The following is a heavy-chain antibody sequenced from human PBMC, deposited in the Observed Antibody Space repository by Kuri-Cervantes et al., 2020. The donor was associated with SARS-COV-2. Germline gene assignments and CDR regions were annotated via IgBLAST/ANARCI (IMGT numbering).Heavy chain of an antibody. CDR1: GFTFSSYA. Sequence: LSLTCAASGFTFSSYAMHWVRQAPGKGLEWVAVISYDGSNKYYADSVKGRFTISRDNSKNTLYLQMNSLRAEDTAVYYCARDGGGNLGDWGQGTLVTVSS. J-gene: IGHJ4*02. CDR3: ARDGGGNLGD. D-gene: IGHD4-23*01. V-gene: IGHV3-30*04. CDR2: ISYDGSNK.